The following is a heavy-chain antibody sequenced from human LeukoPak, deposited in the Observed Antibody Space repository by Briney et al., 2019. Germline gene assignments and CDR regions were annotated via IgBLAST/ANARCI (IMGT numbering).Heavy chain of an antibody. V-gene: IGHV3-30*03. J-gene: IGHJ4*02. CDR1: GFTFSSYG. CDR2: ISYDGSNK. CDR3: ARGRPSYFDY. Sequence: GGSLRLSCAASGFTFSSYGMHWVRQAPGKGLEWVAVISYDGSNKYYADSVKGRFTISRDNSKNTLYLQMNSLRAEDTAVYYCARGRPSYFDYWGQGTLVTVSS.